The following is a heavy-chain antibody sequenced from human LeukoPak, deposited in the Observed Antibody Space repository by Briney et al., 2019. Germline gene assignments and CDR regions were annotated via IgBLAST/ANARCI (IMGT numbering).Heavy chain of an antibody. Sequence: GGSLRLSCAASGFTFSDYYMSWIRQAPGKGLEWVSYISSSGSTIYYADSVKGRFTISRDNAKNSLYLQMNSLRAEDTAVYYCARADLRFLEWPSPVAFDIWGQGTMVTVSS. CDR1: GFTFSDYY. CDR3: ARADLRFLEWPSPVAFDI. CDR2: ISSSGSTI. D-gene: IGHD3-3*01. J-gene: IGHJ3*02. V-gene: IGHV3-11*04.